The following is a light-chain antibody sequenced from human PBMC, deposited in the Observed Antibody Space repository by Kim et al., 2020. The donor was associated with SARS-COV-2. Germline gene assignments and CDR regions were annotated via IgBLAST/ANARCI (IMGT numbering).Light chain of an antibody. V-gene: IGLV3-1*01. CDR2: QDK. Sequence: VYPGTTASITCSGDKLGVKYVCWYQQKSGLSPLMVIYQDKKRPSGIPERFSGSNSGNTATLTISGTQAMDEGDYYCQAWDSDSAEVFGGGTQLTVL. CDR1: KLGVKY. J-gene: IGLJ2*01. CDR3: QAWDSDSAEV.